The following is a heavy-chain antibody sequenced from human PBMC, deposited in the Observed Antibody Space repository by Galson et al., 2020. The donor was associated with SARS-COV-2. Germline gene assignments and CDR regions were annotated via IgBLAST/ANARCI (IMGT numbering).Heavy chain of an antibody. V-gene: IGHV4-59*08. CDR3: ARGDTDYYDSSGYYYYFDY. CDR1: GGSISSYY. J-gene: IGHJ4*02. D-gene: IGHD3-22*01. CDR2: IYYSGST. Sequence: ETLSLTCTVSGGSISSYYWSWIRQPPGKGLEWIGYIYYSGSTNYNPSLKSRVTISVDTSKNQFSLKLSSVTAADTAVYYCARGDTDYYDSSGYYYYFDYWGQGTLVTVSS.